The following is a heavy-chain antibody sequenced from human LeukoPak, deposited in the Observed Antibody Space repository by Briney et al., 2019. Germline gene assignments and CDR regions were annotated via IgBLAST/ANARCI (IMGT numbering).Heavy chain of an antibody. CDR1: GFTFGSYG. J-gene: IGHJ3*02. V-gene: IGHV3-30*02. Sequence: GGSLRLSXAASGFTFGSYGMHWVRQAPGKGLEWVAFIRYDGSNKYYADSVKGRFTISRDNSKNTLYLQMNSLRAEDTAVYYCAKVFGIVVVPAAADAFDIWGQGTMVTVSS. D-gene: IGHD2-2*01. CDR3: AKVFGIVVVPAAADAFDI. CDR2: IRYDGSNK.